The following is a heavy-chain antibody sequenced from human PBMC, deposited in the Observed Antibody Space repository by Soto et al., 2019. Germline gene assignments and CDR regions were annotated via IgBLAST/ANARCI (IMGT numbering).Heavy chain of an antibody. J-gene: IGHJ1*01. Sequence: PGGSLRLSCAASGFTFSSYAMSWVRQAPGKGLEWVSAISGSGGSTYYADSVKGRFTISRDNSKNTLYLQMNSLRAEDTAVYYCAKYCSGGSCYPKAGIRYFQHWGQGTLVTVSS. V-gene: IGHV3-23*01. CDR1: GFTFSSYA. CDR2: ISGSGGST. D-gene: IGHD2-15*01. CDR3: AKYCSGGSCYPKAGIRYFQH.